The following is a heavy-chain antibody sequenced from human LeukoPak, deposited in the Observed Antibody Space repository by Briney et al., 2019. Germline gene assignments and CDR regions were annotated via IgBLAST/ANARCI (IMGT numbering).Heavy chain of an antibody. J-gene: IGHJ4*02. CDR2: IKQDGSEK. V-gene: IGHV3-7*01. D-gene: IGHD2-2*01. Sequence: GGSLRLSCAASGFTFSSYWMSWVRQATGKGLEWVANIKQDGSEKYYVDSVKGRFTISRDNAKNSLYLQMNSLRAEDTAVYYCASMIVVVPAAYDYWGQGTLVTVSS. CDR3: ASMIVVVPAAYDY. CDR1: GFTFSSYW.